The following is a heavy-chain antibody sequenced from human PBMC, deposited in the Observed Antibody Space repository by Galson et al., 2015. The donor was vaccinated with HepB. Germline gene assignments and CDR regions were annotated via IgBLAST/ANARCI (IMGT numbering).Heavy chain of an antibody. CDR3: ARDLRGYCSSTSCPERWFDP. V-gene: IGHV1-46*01. Sequence: SVKVSCKASGYTFTSYYMHWVRQAPGQGLEWMGIINPSGGSTSYAQKFQGRVTMTRDTSTSTVYMELSSLRSEDTAVYYCARDLRGYCSSTSCPERWFDPWGQGTLVTVSS. D-gene: IGHD2-2*01. CDR1: GYTFTSYY. J-gene: IGHJ5*02. CDR2: INPSGGST.